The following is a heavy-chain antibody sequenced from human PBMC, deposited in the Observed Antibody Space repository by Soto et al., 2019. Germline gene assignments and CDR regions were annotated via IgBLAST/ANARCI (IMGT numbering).Heavy chain of an antibody. V-gene: IGHV3-74*01. CDR1: GFTFSSYW. J-gene: IGHJ6*03. CDR3: ASSPYRSGYMDV. Sequence: GGSLRLSCAASGFTFSSYWMHWVRQAPGKGLVWVSRINSDGSSTSYADSVKGRFTISRDNAKNTLYLQMNSLRAEDTAVYYCASSPYRSGYMDVWGKGTTVTVSS. D-gene: IGHD1-26*01. CDR2: INSDGSST.